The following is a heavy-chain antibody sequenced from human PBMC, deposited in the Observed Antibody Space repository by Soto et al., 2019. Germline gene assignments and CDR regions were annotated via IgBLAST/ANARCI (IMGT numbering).Heavy chain of an antibody. CDR2: TYYRSKWYN. J-gene: IGHJ3*02. V-gene: IGHV6-1*01. D-gene: IGHD5-18*01. Sequence: SQTLSLTCAISRDSVSSNSAAWNWIRQSPSRGLEWLGRTYYRSKWYNDYAVSVKSRITINPDTSKNQFSLQLNSVTPEDTAVYYCARDMNVDTAMDDAFDIWGQGTMVTVSS. CDR1: RDSVSSNSAA. CDR3: ARDMNVDTAMDDAFDI.